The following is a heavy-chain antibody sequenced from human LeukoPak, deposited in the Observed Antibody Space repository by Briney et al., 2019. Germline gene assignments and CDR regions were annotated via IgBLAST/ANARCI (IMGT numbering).Heavy chain of an antibody. CDR2: IIPIFGTA. Sequence: SVTLSYKASGRTCSSYAISWVRQAPRQGLEWMGGIIPIFGTANYAQKFQGRVTITADKSTSTAYMELSSLRSEDAAVYYCASGNIVVVPAAGVDNWFDPWGQGTLVTVSS. CDR3: ASGNIVVVPAAGVDNWFDP. D-gene: IGHD2-2*01. J-gene: IGHJ5*02. V-gene: IGHV1-69*06. CDR1: GRTCSSYA.